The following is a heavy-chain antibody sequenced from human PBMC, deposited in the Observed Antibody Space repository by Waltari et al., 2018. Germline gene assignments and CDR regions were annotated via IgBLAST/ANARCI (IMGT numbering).Heavy chain of an antibody. CDR3: AKDGSYLGY. CDR1: GFTFCRYG. Sequence: VRLVESGGCVFQPGGSLMRSGAASGFTFCRYGMPWVRQAPGRGLEWVAFIRYDGSNKYYADSVKGRFTISRDNSKNTLYLQMNSLRAEDTAVYYCAKDGSYLGYWGQGTLVTVSS. V-gene: IGHV3-30*02. D-gene: IGHD1-26*01. J-gene: IGHJ4*02. CDR2: IRYDGSNK.